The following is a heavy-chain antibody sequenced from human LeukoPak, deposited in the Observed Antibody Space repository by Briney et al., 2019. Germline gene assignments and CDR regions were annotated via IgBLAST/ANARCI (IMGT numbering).Heavy chain of an antibody. CDR1: GFTFSSYA. CDR2: ISYDGSNK. CDR3: ARDRREYYDILTGYPGSAAHY. J-gene: IGHJ4*02. D-gene: IGHD3-9*01. Sequence: PGRSLRLSCAASGFTFSSYAMHWVRQAPGKGLEWVAVISYDGSNKYYADSVKGRFTISRDNSKNTLYLQMNSLRAEDTAVYYCARDRREYYDILTGYPGSAAHYWGQGTLVTVSS. V-gene: IGHV3-30-3*01.